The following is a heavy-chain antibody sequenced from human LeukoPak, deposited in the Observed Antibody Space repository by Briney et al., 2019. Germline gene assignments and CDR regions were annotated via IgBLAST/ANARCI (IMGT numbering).Heavy chain of an antibody. Sequence: ASVKVSCKASGYTFTSYGISWVRQAPGQGLEWMGWISAYNGNTNYAQKLQGGVTMTTDTFTSTAYMELRSLRSDDTAVYYCAITRTGYSSARQGGLFDYWGQGTLVTVSS. D-gene: IGHD6-19*01. CDR2: ISAYNGNT. CDR1: GYTFTSYG. CDR3: AITRTGYSSARQGGLFDY. V-gene: IGHV1-18*01. J-gene: IGHJ4*02.